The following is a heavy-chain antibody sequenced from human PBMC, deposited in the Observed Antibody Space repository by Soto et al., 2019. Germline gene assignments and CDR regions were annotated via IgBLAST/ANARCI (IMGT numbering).Heavy chain of an antibody. CDR1: GFTFSTHW. CDR2: INGDGSET. CDR3: AGDYPHDSSVAGDY. D-gene: IGHD3-22*01. V-gene: IGHV3-74*01. J-gene: IGHJ4*02. Sequence: GGSLRLSCAASGFTFSTHWMHWVRQAPGEGLVWVSRINGDGSETTYADSVKGRLTISRDNAKNTLYLQVNNLRVEDTAVYYCAGDYPHDSSVAGDYWGQGALVTVSS.